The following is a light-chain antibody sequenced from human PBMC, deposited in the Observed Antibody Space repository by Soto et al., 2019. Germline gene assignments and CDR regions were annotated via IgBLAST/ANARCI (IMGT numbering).Light chain of an antibody. CDR3: QQHNNWPLT. Sequence: DILLTQSPGTLSLSPGETATLSCRASQSVSSDFLAWYQQKPGQSPRLLIYGASLRVTGIPDRFSGSGSGTDFTLSISSLQSEDFAVYYCQQHNNWPLTFGGGTKVEIK. CDR2: GAS. V-gene: IGKV3D-20*02. CDR1: QSVSSDF. J-gene: IGKJ4*01.